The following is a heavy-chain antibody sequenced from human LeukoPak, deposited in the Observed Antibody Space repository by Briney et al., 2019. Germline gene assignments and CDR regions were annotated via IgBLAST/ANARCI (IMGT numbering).Heavy chain of an antibody. CDR3: ARPLVTTVAGTYYFDY. V-gene: IGHV3-30*02. J-gene: IGHJ4*02. D-gene: IGHD6-19*01. Sequence: PGGSLRLSCAASGFRFSSYGMHWVRQAPGKGLEWVSFIRYDESRTFYGDSVKGRFIISRDDSKNAVYLHMHSLRTEDTAVYYCARPLVTTVAGTYYFDYWGQGTLVTVSS. CDR1: GFRFSSYG. CDR2: IRYDESRT.